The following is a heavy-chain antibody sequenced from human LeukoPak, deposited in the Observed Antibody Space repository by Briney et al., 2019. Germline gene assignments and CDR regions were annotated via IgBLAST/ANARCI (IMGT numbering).Heavy chain of an antibody. Sequence: ASVKVSCKASGYTFTSYDINWVRQATGQGLEWMGWINPNSGGTNYAQKFQGRVTMTRDTSISTAYMELSRLRSDDTAVYYCARDTGSRVLRGDYWGQGTLVTVSS. D-gene: IGHD3-10*01. V-gene: IGHV1-2*02. CDR1: GYTFTSYD. CDR3: ARDTGSRVLRGDY. CDR2: INPNSGGT. J-gene: IGHJ4*02.